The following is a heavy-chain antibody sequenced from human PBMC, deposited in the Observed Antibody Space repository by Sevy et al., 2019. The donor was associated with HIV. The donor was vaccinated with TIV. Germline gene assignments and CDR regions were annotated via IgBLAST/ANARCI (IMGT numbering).Heavy chain of an antibody. Sequence: GGSLRLSCAASGFTFGNYWMHWVRQAPGKGLVWISRINNGGSNRNYADSVKGGFTTSRDNAKNTWYLQMSSLSAEDTAVYHCGCEMISMVSGDPDAFDIWGQGTMVTVSS. V-gene: IGHV3-74*01. D-gene: IGHD3-10*01. CDR1: GFTFGNYW. CDR3: GCEMISMVSGDPDAFDI. J-gene: IGHJ3*02. CDR2: INNGGSNR.